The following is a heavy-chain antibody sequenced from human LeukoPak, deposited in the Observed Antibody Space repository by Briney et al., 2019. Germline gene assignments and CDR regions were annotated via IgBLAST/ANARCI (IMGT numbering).Heavy chain of an antibody. CDR2: IIPIFGTA. V-gene: IGHV1-69*13. CDR1: GGTFSSYA. J-gene: IGHJ5*02. CDR3: ARDARLGNWFDP. D-gene: IGHD3-16*01. Sequence: SVKVSCKASGGTFSSYAISWVRQAPGQGLEWMGGIIPIFGTANYAQKFQGRVTITADESTSTAYMELSSLRSEDTAVYYCARDARLGNWFDPWGQGTLVTVSS.